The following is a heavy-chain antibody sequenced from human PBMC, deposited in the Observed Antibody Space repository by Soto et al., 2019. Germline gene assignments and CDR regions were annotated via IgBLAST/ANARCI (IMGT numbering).Heavy chain of an antibody. CDR2: IYHSGST. D-gene: IGHD2-15*01. V-gene: IGHV4-30-2*01. CDR1: GGSISSGGYS. J-gene: IGHJ2*01. CDR3: ASLHGGNGWYFDL. Sequence: PSETLSLTCAVSGGSISSGGYSWSWIRQPPGKGLGWIGYIYHSGSTYYNPSLKSRVTISVDRSKNQFSLKLSSVTAADTAVYYCASLHGGNGWYFDLWGRGTLVTVSS.